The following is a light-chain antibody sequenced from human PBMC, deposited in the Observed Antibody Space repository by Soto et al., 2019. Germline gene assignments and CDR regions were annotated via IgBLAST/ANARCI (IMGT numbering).Light chain of an antibody. Sequence: QSALAQPRSVSGSPGQSVTISCSGTSSDVGGYNSVSWYQQFPGKAPKLMIYDVTKRPSGVPDRFSGSKSGNTASLTISGLQAEDEADYYCFSYAGAGTFVFGTGTKLTVL. CDR1: SSDVGGYNS. CDR3: FSYAGAGTFV. V-gene: IGLV2-11*01. J-gene: IGLJ1*01. CDR2: DVT.